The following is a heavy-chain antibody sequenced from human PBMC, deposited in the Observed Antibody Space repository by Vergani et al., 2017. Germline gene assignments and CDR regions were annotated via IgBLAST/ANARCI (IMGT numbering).Heavy chain of an antibody. J-gene: IGHJ4*02. CDR2: ISYDGSNK. Sequence: VQLLESGGGLVQPGGSLRLSCAASGFTFSSYGMHWVRQAPGKGLEWVAVISYDGSNKYYADSVKGRFTISRDNSKNSLYLQMNSLRAEDTALYYCAKDILRVTGSGYPYYFDYWGQGTLVTVSS. CDR1: GFTFSSYG. CDR3: AKDILRVTGSGYPYYFDY. V-gene: IGHV3-30*18. D-gene: IGHD3-3*01.